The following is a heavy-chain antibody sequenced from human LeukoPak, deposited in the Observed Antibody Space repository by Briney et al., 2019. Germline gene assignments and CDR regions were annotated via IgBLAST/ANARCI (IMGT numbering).Heavy chain of an antibody. J-gene: IGHJ4*02. D-gene: IGHD1-26*01. CDR1: GFTFSSYE. V-gene: IGHV3-48*03. CDR2: ISSSGSTI. CDR3: AREAGPTRYFDY. Sequence: GGSLRLSCAASGFTFSSYEMNWVRQAPGKGLEWVSYISSSGSTIYYAHSVKGRFTISRDNAKNSLYLQMNSLRAEDTAVYYCAREAGPTRYFDYWGQGTLVTVSS.